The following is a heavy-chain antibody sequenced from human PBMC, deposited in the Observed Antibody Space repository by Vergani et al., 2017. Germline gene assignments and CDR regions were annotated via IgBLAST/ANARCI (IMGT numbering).Heavy chain of an antibody. J-gene: IGHJ5*02. V-gene: IGHV3-30-3*01. CDR3: ARINYYGSSGYSLTRWHNWFDP. CDR1: GFTFSSYA. D-gene: IGHD3-22*01. CDR2: ISYDGSNK. Sequence: QVQLVESGGGVVQPGRSLRLSCAASGFTFSSYAMHWVRQAPGKGLEWVAVISYDGSNKYYADSVKGRFTISRDNAKNSLYLQMNSLRAEDTALYYCARINYYGSSGYSLTRWHNWFDPWGQGTLITFSS.